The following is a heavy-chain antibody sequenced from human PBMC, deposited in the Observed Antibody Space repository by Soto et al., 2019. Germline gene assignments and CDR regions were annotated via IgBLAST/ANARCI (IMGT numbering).Heavy chain of an antibody. J-gene: IGHJ5*02. CDR1: GFTFSSYW. D-gene: IGHD2-15*01. CDR3: ARDQVGPSRVEDIVVVVAATPDWFDP. CDR2: IKQDGSEK. Sequence: HPGGSLRLSCAASGFTFSSYWMSWVRQAPGKGQEWVANIKQDGSEKYYVDSVKGRFTISRDNAKNSLYLQMNSLRAEDAAVYFCARDQVGPSRVEDIVVVVAATPDWFDPWGQGTLVTVSS. V-gene: IGHV3-7*01.